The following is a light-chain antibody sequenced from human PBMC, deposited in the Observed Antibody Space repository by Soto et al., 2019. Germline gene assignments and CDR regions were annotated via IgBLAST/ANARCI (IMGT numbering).Light chain of an antibody. CDR2: GNT. CDR3: ATWNDGVFV. CDR1: TSNIGRST. Sequence: QSVLTQPPSASGTPGQRVTISCSGNTSNIGRSTVTWYQQFPGAAPKLLIYGNTQRPLGVPVRFSGSKSDTSASLAISGLQYEDEADYYCATWNDGVFVFGIGTKVTVL. J-gene: IGLJ1*01. V-gene: IGLV1-44*01.